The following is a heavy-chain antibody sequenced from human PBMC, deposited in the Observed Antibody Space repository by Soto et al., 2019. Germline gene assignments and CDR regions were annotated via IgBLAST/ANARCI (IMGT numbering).Heavy chain of an antibody. D-gene: IGHD2-2*01. CDR1: GGSMRNDDW. CDR3: ARNGDCTSGICYVGWFDP. V-gene: IGHV4-4*02. J-gene: IGHJ5*02. CDR2: ISHYGNT. Sequence: QVQLQESGPGLVEPSGTLSLTCGVSGGSMRNDDWWSWVRQTPGKGLEWIGEISHYGNTNYNPSRKSRVTMSIDRSRNQFSLRVRSLTAADTAMYYCARNGDCTSGICYVGWFDPWGQGTLVSVSS.